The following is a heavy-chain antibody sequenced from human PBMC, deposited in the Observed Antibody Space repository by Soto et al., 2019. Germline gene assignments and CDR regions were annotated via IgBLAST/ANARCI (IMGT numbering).Heavy chain of an antibody. CDR2: IYWDDDK. CDR1: GFSLSTSGVG. J-gene: IGHJ3*02. V-gene: IGHV2-5*02. CDR3: AHLPLRSAFDI. Sequence: QITLKESGPTLVKPTQTLTLTCTFSGFSLSTSGVGVGWIRQPPGKALEWLALIYWDDDKRYSPSLKSRLTXTXXPSTNPVVLTLTNMDPVATATHYCAHLPLRSAFDIWGQGTMVTVSS. D-gene: IGHD4-17*01.